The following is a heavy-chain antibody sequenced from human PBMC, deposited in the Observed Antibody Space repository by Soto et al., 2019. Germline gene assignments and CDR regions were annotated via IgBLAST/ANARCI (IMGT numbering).Heavy chain of an antibody. Sequence: PSVKVSCKASGFTFTSSAVQWVRQARGQRLEWIGWIVVGSGNTNYAQKFQERVTITRDMSTSTAYMELSSLRSEDTAVYYCAALLAAAGTDYFDYWGQGTLVTVSS. CDR1: GFTFTSSA. J-gene: IGHJ4*02. V-gene: IGHV1-58*01. CDR2: IVVGSGNT. CDR3: AALLAAAGTDYFDY. D-gene: IGHD6-13*01.